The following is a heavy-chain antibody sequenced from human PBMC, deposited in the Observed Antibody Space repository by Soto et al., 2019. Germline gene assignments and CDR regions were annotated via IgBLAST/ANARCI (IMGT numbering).Heavy chain of an antibody. CDR3: ARDQGREYNWFDP. CDR2: INHSRST. Sequence: PSETLSLTCAVYGGSFSGYYWSWIRQPPGKGPEWIGEINHSRSTKYSPSLKSRVTISVDTSKNQFSLKLSFVTAADTAVYYCARDQGREYNWFDPWGQGTLVTVSS. D-gene: IGHD3-10*01. CDR1: GGSFSGYY. V-gene: IGHV4-34*01. J-gene: IGHJ5*02.